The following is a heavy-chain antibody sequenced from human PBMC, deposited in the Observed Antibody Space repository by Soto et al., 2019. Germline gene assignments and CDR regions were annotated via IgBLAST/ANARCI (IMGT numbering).Heavy chain of an antibody. Sequence: GGSLRLSCAASGSTFSSYGMHWVRQAPGKGLEWVAVIWYDGSNKYYADSVKGRFTVSRDNSKNTLYLQMNSLRAEDTAVYYCARAPGHCSSTSCYGIFDYWGQGTLVTVSS. J-gene: IGHJ4*02. CDR2: IWYDGSNK. CDR1: GSTFSSYG. V-gene: IGHV3-33*01. D-gene: IGHD2-2*01. CDR3: ARAPGHCSSTSCYGIFDY.